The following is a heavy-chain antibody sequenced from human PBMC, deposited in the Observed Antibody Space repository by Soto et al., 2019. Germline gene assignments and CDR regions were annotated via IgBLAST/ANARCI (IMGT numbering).Heavy chain of an antibody. V-gene: IGHV1-2*02. D-gene: IGHD3-16*01. CDR1: GYTFTGYY. J-gene: IGHJ4*02. CDR3: AGGGNIGLSDFDY. Sequence: ASVKVSCKASGYTFTGYYMHWVRQAPGQGLEWMGWINPNSGGTNCAQKFQGRVTMTRDTSISTAYMDLSSLRYDDTAVYYCAGGGNIGLSDFDYWGQGTLVTVSS. CDR2: INPNSGGT.